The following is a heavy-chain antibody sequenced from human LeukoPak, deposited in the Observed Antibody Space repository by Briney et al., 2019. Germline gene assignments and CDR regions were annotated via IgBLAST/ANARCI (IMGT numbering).Heavy chain of an antibody. CDR3: ARAPHYYYDSPLDY. J-gene: IGHJ4*02. CDR1: GGTFSSYA. Sequence: SVKVSCKASGGTFSSYAISWVRQARGQGVEWMGWIIHIFGRANDGQMFQGRFTSTADESKSTAYMELSSLRSEDTAVYYCARAPHYYYDSPLDYWGQGTLVTVSS. V-gene: IGHV1-69*13. D-gene: IGHD3-22*01. CDR2: IIHIFGRA.